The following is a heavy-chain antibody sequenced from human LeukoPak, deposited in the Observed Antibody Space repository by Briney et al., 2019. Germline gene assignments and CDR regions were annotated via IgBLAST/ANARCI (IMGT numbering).Heavy chain of an antibody. CDR2: INPNSGGT. CDR1: GYTFTGYH. D-gene: IGHD2-15*01. J-gene: IGHJ3*02. Sequence: ASVKVSCKASGYTFTGYHMHWVRQAPGQGLEWMGWINPNSGGTNYAQKFQGRVTMTRDTSISTAYMELSRLRSDDTAVYYCASADGTYCSGGSCYSGAFDIWGQGTMVTVSS. CDR3: ASADGTYCSGGSCYSGAFDI. V-gene: IGHV1-2*02.